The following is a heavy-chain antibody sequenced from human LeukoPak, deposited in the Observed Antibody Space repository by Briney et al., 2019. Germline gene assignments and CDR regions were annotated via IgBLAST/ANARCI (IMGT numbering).Heavy chain of an antibody. V-gene: IGHV3-23*01. Sequence: GGSLRLSRAASGFTFSSYAMSWVRQAPGKGPEWVSAISGSGGSTYYADSVKGRFTISRDNSKNTLYLQMNSLRAEDTAVYYCAKEGDVWGSYRQHYWGQGTLVTVSS. D-gene: IGHD3-16*02. J-gene: IGHJ4*02. CDR2: ISGSGGST. CDR1: GFTFSSYA. CDR3: AKEGDVWGSYRQHY.